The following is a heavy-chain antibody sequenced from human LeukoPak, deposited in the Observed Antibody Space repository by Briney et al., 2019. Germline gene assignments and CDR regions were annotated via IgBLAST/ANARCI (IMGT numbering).Heavy chain of an antibody. CDR2: INPNSGGT. CDR3: ARDLLPHDNRDVDDY. CDR1: GYTFTGYY. D-gene: IGHD5-24*01. Sequence: ASVKVSCKASGYTFTGYYMHWVRQAPGQGLEWMGWINPNSGGTNYAQKFQGRVTMTRDTSISTAYMELSRLRSDDTAVYYCARDLLPHDNRDVDDYWGQGTLVTASS. J-gene: IGHJ4*02. V-gene: IGHV1-2*02.